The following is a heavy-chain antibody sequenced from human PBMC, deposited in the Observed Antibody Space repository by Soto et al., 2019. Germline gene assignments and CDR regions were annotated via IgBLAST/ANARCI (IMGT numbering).Heavy chain of an antibody. D-gene: IGHD6-13*01. Sequence: GGSLRLSCAASGFTFSSYWMHWVRQAPGKGLVWVSRINSDGSSTSYADSVKGRFTISRDNAKNTLYLQMNSLRAEDTAVYYCARDSIAAAGTHLYYYYYMDVWGKGTTVTVSS. CDR1: GFTFSSYW. J-gene: IGHJ6*03. CDR2: INSDGSST. CDR3: ARDSIAAAGTHLYYYYYMDV. V-gene: IGHV3-74*01.